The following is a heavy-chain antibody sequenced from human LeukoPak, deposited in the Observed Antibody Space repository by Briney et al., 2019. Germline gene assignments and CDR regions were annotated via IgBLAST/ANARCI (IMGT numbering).Heavy chain of an antibody. V-gene: IGHV4-34*01. D-gene: IGHD3-22*01. Sequence: LETLSLTCAVYGGSFSGYYWSWIRQPPGKGLEWIGEINHSGSTNYNPSLKSRVTISVDTSKNQFSLKLSSVTAADTAVYYCARGGREDDSSGYYPDDWGQGTLVTVSS. J-gene: IGHJ4*02. CDR2: INHSGST. CDR3: ARGGREDDSSGYYPDD. CDR1: GGSFSGYY.